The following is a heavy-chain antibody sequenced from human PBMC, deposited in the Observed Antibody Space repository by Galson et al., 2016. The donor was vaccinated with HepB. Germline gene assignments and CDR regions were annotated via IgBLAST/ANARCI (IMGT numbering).Heavy chain of an antibody. CDR1: GGTFSSYT. CDR3: ARQWLVREDYFDY. CDR2: IVPTFDTA. D-gene: IGHD6-19*01. V-gene: IGHV1-69*13. J-gene: IGHJ4*02. Sequence: SVKVSCKVSGGTFSSYTISWVRQAPGQGLEWMGRIVPTFDTANYAQKFQGRVTITADEPTSTAYMQLSSLRSEDTAVYFCARQWLVREDYFDYWGQGTLVTVSS.